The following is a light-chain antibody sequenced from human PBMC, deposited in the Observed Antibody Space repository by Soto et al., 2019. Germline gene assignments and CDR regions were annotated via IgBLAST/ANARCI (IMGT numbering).Light chain of an antibody. CDR3: QQANSFPIT. CDR1: QGISNS. CDR2: AAS. J-gene: IGKJ5*01. V-gene: IGKV1D-12*01. Sequence: DIQMTQSPSSVSASVGDRVTITGRASQGISNSLAWYQQKPGKAPKLLIYAASSLQSGVPSRFSGSGSGTDFTLTINSLQPEDFATYYCQQANSFPITFGQGTRLEI.